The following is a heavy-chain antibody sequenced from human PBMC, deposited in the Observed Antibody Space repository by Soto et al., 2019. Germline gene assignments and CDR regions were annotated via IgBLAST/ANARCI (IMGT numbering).Heavy chain of an antibody. V-gene: IGHV4-34*01. D-gene: IGHD2-21*02. J-gene: IGHJ6*02. CDR2: INHSGST. CDR1: GGSFSGYY. Sequence: SETLSLTCAVYGGSFSGYYWSWIRQPPGKGLEWIGEINHSGSTNYNPSLKSRVTISVDTSKNQFSLKLSSVTAADTAVYYCARAATATTPYYYYGMDVWGQGTTVTVSS. CDR3: ARAATATTPYYYYGMDV.